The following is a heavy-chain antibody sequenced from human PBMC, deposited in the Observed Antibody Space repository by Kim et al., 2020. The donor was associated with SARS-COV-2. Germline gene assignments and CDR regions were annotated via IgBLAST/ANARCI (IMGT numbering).Heavy chain of an antibody. CDR1: GFTFDDYA. J-gene: IGHJ6*02. CDR3: AKDMGPNDSSGYYPPTYYYYYGMDV. V-gene: IGHV3-9*01. D-gene: IGHD3-22*01. CDR2: ISWNSGSI. Sequence: GGSLRLSCAASGFTFDDYAMHWVRQAPRKGLEWVSGISWNSGSIGYADSVKGRFTISRDNAKNSLYLQMNSLRAEDTALYYCAKDMGPNDSSGYYPPTYYYYYGMDVWGQGTTVTVSS.